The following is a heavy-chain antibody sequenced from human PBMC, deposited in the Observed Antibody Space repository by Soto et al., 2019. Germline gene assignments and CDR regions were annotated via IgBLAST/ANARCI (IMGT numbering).Heavy chain of an antibody. Sequence: RGSQRPCGAASGFTVIIKYMNWVRQAPGKGLEWVSIIWSAGLTYYADSVRGRFTISRDISKNILFLQMNNLRAEDSAIYYCARELPPDLWGQGTLVTVSS. CDR1: GFTVIIKY. J-gene: IGHJ5*02. CDR2: IWSAGLT. D-gene: IGHD2-15*01. V-gene: IGHV3-53*01. CDR3: ARELPPDL.